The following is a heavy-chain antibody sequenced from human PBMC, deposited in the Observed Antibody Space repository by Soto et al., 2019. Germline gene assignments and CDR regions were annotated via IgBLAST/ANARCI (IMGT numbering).Heavy chain of an antibody. J-gene: IGHJ4*02. Sequence: SGPTLVNPTQTLTLTCTFSGFSLSTTGMCVSWIRQPPGKALEWLALIYWDDDKRYSPSLKSRLTITKDTSKNQVVLTMTNMDPVDTATYYCAHTERSRRTYYDILTAPYYFDYWGQGTLVTVSS. CDR1: GFSLSTTGMC. V-gene: IGHV2-5*08. CDR3: AHTERSRRTYYDILTAPYYFDY. D-gene: IGHD3-9*01. CDR2: IYWDDDK.